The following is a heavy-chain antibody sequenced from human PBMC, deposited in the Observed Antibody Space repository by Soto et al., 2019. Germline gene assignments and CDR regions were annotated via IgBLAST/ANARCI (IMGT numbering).Heavy chain of an antibody. J-gene: IGHJ4*02. D-gene: IGHD5-18*01. Sequence: QVQLQESGPGLVKPSGTLSLTCAVSGGSISSNNWWSWVRQPPGKGLEWIGEIYHSGSTNYNPSLTGRVTMSVDKSQSQFSLNLGSLTAADTAVYYCAGQVDTTYTYNYWGQGTLVTVSS. CDR2: IYHSGST. CDR1: GGSISSNNW. V-gene: IGHV4-4*02. CDR3: AGQVDTTYTYNY.